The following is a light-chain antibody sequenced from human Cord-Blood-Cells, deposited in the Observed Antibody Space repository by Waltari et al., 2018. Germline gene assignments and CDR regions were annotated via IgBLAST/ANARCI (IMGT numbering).Light chain of an antibody. V-gene: IGLV2-14*01. J-gene: IGLJ2*01. Sequence: QSALTQPASVSGSPGQSITISCTGTSSDVGGYNYVPCYQQHPGKAPNLMIYDVSNRPSGVSNRFSGSKSGNTASLTISGLQAEDEADYYCSSYTSSSTLGVVFGGGTKLTVL. CDR2: DVS. CDR1: SSDVGGYNY. CDR3: SSYTSSSTLGVV.